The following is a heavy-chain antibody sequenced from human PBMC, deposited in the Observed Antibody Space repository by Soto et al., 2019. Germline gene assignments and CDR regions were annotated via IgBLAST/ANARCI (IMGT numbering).Heavy chain of an antibody. CDR3: ARPIPQFGRRVSSWFDP. V-gene: IGHV5-51*01. J-gene: IGHJ5*02. Sequence: GESLKISCKGSGYSFTSYWIGWVRQMPGKGLEWMGIIYPGDSDTRYSPSFQGQVTISADKSISTAYLQWSSLKASDTAVYYCARPIPQFGRRVSSWFDPWGQGTLVTVSS. D-gene: IGHD3-10*01. CDR1: GYSFTSYW. CDR2: IYPGDSDT.